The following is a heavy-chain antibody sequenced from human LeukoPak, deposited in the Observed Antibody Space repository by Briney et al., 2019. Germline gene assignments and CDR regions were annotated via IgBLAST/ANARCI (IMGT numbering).Heavy chain of an antibody. D-gene: IGHD2-2*01. Sequence: GASVKVSCKASGYTFTGYYMHWVRQAPGQGLEWMGWINPNSGGTNYAQKFQGWVTMTRDTSISTAYMELSRLRSDDTAVYYCARGYYCSSTSCPPDYWGQGTLVTVSS. CDR2: INPNSGGT. CDR1: GYTFTGYY. V-gene: IGHV1-2*04. CDR3: ARGYYCSSTSCPPDY. J-gene: IGHJ4*02.